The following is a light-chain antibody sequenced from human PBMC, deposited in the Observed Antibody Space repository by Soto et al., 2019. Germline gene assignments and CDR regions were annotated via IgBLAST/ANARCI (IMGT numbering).Light chain of an antibody. CDR3: QQYGSVPPT. Sequence: EIVLTQSPGTLSLSPGERATLSCRASQSVSSSFLAWYQQKPGQAPRLLIYGASTRATGIPDRFSGSGSGTDLTLTISRLELEDFAVYYCQQYGSVPPTYGVWTNVDIK. CDR2: GAS. V-gene: IGKV3-20*01. CDR1: QSVSSSF. J-gene: IGKJ4*01.